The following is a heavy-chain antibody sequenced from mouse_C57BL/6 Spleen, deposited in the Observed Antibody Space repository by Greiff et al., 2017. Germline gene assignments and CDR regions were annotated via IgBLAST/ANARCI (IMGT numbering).Heavy chain of an antibody. Sequence: EVQLQESGGGLVQPKGSLKLSCAASGFTFNTYAMHWVRQAPGKGLEWVARIRSKSSNYATYYADSVKDRFTISRDDSQSMLYLQMNNLKTEDTAMYYCVGDWGDSSGYVGTWFAYWGQGTLVTVSA. V-gene: IGHV10-3*01. J-gene: IGHJ3*01. CDR2: IRSKSSNYAT. D-gene: IGHD3-2*02. CDR1: GFTFNTYA. CDR3: VGDWGDSSGYVGTWFAY.